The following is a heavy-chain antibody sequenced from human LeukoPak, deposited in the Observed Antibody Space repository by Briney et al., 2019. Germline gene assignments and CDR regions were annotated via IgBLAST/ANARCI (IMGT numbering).Heavy chain of an antibody. CDR1: GFTVSSNY. Sequence: GGSLRLSCAASGFTVSSNYMSWVRQAPGKGLEWVSVIYSGGSTYYADSVMGRFTISRDNSKNTLYLQMNSLRAEDTAVYYCARDTARGRYYYYYMDVWGKGTTDTVSS. D-gene: IGHD5-18*01. V-gene: IGHV3-53*01. J-gene: IGHJ6*03. CDR3: ARDTARGRYYYYYMDV. CDR2: IYSGGST.